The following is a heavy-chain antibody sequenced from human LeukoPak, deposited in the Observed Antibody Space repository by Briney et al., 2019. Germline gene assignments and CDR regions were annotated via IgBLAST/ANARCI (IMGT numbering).Heavy chain of an antibody. Sequence: GGSLRLSCVASGFSFSTNSMHWVRQAPGKGLEWVAVISFDGTSTYYGDSVKGRFTISRDNSKNTVYLQINSLRGEDSAVYYCASLVTNYGVVASDFDYWGQGTLVTVSS. V-gene: IGHV3-30*04. D-gene: IGHD3-3*01. J-gene: IGHJ4*02. CDR1: GFSFSTNS. CDR3: ASLVTNYGVVASDFDY. CDR2: ISFDGTST.